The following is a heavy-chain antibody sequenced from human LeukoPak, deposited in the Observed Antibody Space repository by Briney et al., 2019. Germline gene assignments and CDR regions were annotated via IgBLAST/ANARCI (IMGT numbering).Heavy chain of an antibody. CDR1: GYTFTGYY. CDR2: INPNSGGT. CDR3: ARRGEWLPLVDWFDP. Sequence: GASVKVSCKASGYTFTGYYMHWVRQAPGQGLEWMGWINPNSGGTTYAQKFQGRVTITRDTSISTAYMELSRLRSDDTAVYYCARRGEWLPLVDWFDPWGQGTLVTVSS. D-gene: IGHD5-24*01. V-gene: IGHV1-2*02. J-gene: IGHJ5*02.